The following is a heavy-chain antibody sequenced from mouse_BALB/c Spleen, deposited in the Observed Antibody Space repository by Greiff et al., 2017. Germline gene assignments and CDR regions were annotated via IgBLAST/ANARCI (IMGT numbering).Heavy chain of an antibody. D-gene: IGHD2-14*01. CDR3: AKDRYDEGYAMDY. J-gene: IGHJ4*01. CDR1: GFTFSSFG. V-gene: IGHV5-17*02. CDR2: ISSGSSTI. Sequence: EVMLVESGGGLVKPGGSLKLSCAASGFTFSSFGMHWVRQAPEKGLEWVAYISSGSSTIYYADTVKGRFTISRDNPKNTLFLQMTSLRSEDTAMYYCAKDRYDEGYAMDYWGQGTSVTVSS.